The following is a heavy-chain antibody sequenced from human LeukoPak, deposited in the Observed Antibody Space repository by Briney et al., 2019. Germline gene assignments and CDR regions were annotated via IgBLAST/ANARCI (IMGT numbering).Heavy chain of an antibody. CDR1: GGSFSGYY. CDR3: AREIIFGGEPKDY. V-gene: IGHV4-34*01. Sequence: SETLSLTCAVYGGSFSGYYWSWTRQPPGKGLEWIGEINRSGSTNYNPSLKSRVTISVDTSKNQFSLKLSSVTAADTAVYYCAREIIFGGEPKDYWGQGTLVTVSS. CDR2: INRSGST. J-gene: IGHJ4*02. D-gene: IGHD3-16*01.